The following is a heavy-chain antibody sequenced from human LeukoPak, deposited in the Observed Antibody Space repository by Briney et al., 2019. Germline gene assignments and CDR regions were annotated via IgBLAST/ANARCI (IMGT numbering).Heavy chain of an antibody. J-gene: IGHJ6*02. D-gene: IGHD2-2*01. CDR1: GSTFSSYG. CDR3: ATAFVVVPAANPYDYYYGMDV. CDR2: ISYDGSNK. V-gene: IGHV3-30*03. Sequence: GGSLRLSCAASGSTFSSYGMHWVRQAPGKGLEWVAVISYDGSNKYYADSVKGRFTISRDNSKNTLYLQMNSLRAEDTAVYYCATAFVVVPAANPYDYYYGMDVWGQGTTVTVSS.